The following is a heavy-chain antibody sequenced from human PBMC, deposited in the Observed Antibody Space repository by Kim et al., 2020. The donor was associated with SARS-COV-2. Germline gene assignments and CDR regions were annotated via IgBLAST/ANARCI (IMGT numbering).Heavy chain of an antibody. V-gene: IGHV3-23*01. CDR3: AKMSGRWNQPYYSDY. Sequence: DSVKARFTLSQYNTQNTLYLYMNSLRAEDTAVYYCAKMSGRWNQPYYSDYWGQGTLVTVSS. J-gene: IGHJ4*02. D-gene: IGHD1-1*01.